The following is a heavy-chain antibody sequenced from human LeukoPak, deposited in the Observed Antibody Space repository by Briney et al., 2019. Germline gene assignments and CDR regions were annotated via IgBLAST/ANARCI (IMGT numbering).Heavy chain of an antibody. D-gene: IGHD2-15*01. J-gene: IGHJ4*02. CDR2: IYYSGST. CDR1: GGSISRYY. Sequence: SETLSLTCTVSGGSISRYYWSWIRQPPGKGLEWIGYIYYSGSTNYNPSLKSRGTISVDTSKNQCSLKLSSVTPAETAVYYCARVYCSGGSCYSGFDYWGQGTLVTVSS. V-gene: IGHV4-59*01. CDR3: ARVYCSGGSCYSGFDY.